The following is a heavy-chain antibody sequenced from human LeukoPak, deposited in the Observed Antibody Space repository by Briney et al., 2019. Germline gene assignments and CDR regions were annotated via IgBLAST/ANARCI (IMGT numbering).Heavy chain of an antibody. J-gene: IGHJ4*02. CDR1: GFTFSSYS. Sequence: GGSLRLSCAASGFTFSSYSMNWVRQAPGKGLEWVSSISSSSSYIYYADSVKGRFTISGDNAKNTLYLQMNSLRAEDTAVYYCARGLERTPRIAVAGTENFDYWGQGTLVTVSS. CDR2: ISSSSSYI. V-gene: IGHV3-21*01. D-gene: IGHD6-19*01. CDR3: ARGLERTPRIAVAGTENFDY.